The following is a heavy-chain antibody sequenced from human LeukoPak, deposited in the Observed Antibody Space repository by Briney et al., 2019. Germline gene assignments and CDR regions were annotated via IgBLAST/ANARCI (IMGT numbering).Heavy chain of an antibody. V-gene: IGHV3-23*01. J-gene: IGHJ4*02. D-gene: IGHD3-22*01. Sequence: PGGSLRLSCAASGFTFSSYAMSWVRQAPGKGLEWVSAISGSGGSTYYADSVKGRFTISRDNSKNTLYLQMNSLRAEDTAVYYCAKERGVTYYYDSSGTDPFDYWGQGTLVTVSS. CDR1: GFTFSSYA. CDR3: AKERGVTYYYDSSGTDPFDY. CDR2: ISGSGGST.